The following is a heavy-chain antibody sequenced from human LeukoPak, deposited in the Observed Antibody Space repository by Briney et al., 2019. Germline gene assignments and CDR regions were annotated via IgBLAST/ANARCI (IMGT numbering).Heavy chain of an antibody. CDR3: ARLRYSSTWIADY. V-gene: IGHV4-59*01. J-gene: IGHJ4*02. CDR2: IYYTGIT. D-gene: IGHD6-13*01. Sequence: SETLSLTCTVSGGSISSYYWSWIRQPPGKGLEWIGYIYYTGITNYNPSLKSRVTVSVDTSKNQFSLQLNSVTAADTAVYYCARLRYSSTWIADYWGQGTLVTVAS. CDR1: GGSISSYY.